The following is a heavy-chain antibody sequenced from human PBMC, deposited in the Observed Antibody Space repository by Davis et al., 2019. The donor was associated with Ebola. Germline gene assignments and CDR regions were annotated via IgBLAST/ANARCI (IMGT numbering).Heavy chain of an antibody. J-gene: IGHJ4*02. CDR1: GFTFSSYP. CDR3: ARDHLPPGYSSDWYPFDY. V-gene: IGHV3-48*02. D-gene: IGHD6-19*01. Sequence: GESLKISCAASGFTFSSYPMNWVRQAPGKGLEWVSYIRSSTSTVYYADSVKGRFTISRDNAKNSLYLQMNSLRDEETAVYYCARDHLPPGYSSDWYPFDYWGQGTLVTVSS. CDR2: IRSSTSTV.